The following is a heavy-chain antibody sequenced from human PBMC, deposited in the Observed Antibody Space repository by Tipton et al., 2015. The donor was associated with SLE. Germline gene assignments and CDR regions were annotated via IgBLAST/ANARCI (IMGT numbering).Heavy chain of an antibody. V-gene: IGHV4-39*07. CDR2: IYYTGST. CDR3: ARVMGTRELLHGAFDI. D-gene: IGHD1-26*01. Sequence: TLSLTCTVSGGSISSGNYYWGWIRQPPGKGLEWIGSIYYTGSTYYNPSLKSRVTISVDTSKNQLSLKLSSVTAADTAVYYCARVMGTRELLHGAFDIWGQGTMVTVSS. CDR1: GGSISSGNYY. J-gene: IGHJ3*02.